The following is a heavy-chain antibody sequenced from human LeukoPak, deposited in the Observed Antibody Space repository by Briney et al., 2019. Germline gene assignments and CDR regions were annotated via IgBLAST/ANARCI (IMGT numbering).Heavy chain of an antibody. CDR1: GYTFTSYD. V-gene: IGHV1-8*01. D-gene: IGHD2-15*01. CDR3: ARDTDIVVVVAATPHYFNY. J-gene: IGHJ4*02. CDR2: MNPNSGNT. Sequence: ASVKVSCKASGYTFTSYDINWVRQATGQGLEWMGWMNPNSGNTGYAQKLQGRVTMTTDTSTSTAYMELRSLRSNDTAVYYCARDTDIVVVVAATPHYFNYWGQGTLVTVSS.